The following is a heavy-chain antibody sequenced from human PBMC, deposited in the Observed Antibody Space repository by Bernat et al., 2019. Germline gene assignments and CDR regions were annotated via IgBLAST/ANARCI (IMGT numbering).Heavy chain of an antibody. V-gene: IGHV1-2*04. Sequence: QVQLVQSGAEVKKPGASVKVSCKASGYTFTSYYMHWVRQAPGQGLEWMGWINPNSGGTNYAQKFQGWVTMTRDTSISTAYMELSRLRSDDTAVYYCARGDCSGGSCYSVPAFDIWGQGTMVTVSS. J-gene: IGHJ3*02. CDR2: INPNSGGT. D-gene: IGHD2-15*01. CDR1: GYTFTSYY. CDR3: ARGDCSGGSCYSVPAFDI.